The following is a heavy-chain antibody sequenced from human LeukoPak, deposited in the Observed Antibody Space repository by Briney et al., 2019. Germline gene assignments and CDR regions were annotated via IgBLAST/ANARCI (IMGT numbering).Heavy chain of an antibody. D-gene: IGHD4-17*01. V-gene: IGHV3-74*01. CDR3: ARDIQYTVTPDS. CDR1: GFAFNTYW. CDR2: INGDGSST. Sequence: PGGSLRLSCAASGFAFNTYWMHWVRQAPGKGLVWVSRINGDGSSTSYADPVKGRFTISRDNAKNTLYLQMNSLRAEDTAVYYCARDIQYTVTPDSWGQGTLVTVSS. J-gene: IGHJ4*02.